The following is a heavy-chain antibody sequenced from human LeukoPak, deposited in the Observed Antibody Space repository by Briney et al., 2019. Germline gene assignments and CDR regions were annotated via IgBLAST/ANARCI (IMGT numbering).Heavy chain of an antibody. CDR2: IYSGGST. Sequence: SGGSLRLSCAASGFTVSSNYMSWVRQAPGKGLEWVSVIYSGGSTYYADSVKGRFTISRDNSKNTLYLQMNSLRAEDTAVYYCASSAYYYDSSGTLGWGQGTLVTVSS. V-gene: IGHV3-66*01. CDR1: GFTVSSNY. CDR3: ASSAYYYDSSGTLG. D-gene: IGHD3-22*01. J-gene: IGHJ4*02.